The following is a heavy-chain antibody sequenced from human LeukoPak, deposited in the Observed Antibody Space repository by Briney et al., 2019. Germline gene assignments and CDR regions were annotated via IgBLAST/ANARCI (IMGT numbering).Heavy chain of an antibody. D-gene: IGHD3-9*01. CDR1: GYTFTGYY. CDR2: INPNSGGT. V-gene: IGHV1-2*02. CDR3: ARPYYDIMTGYYLRY. Sequence: GASVKVSCKASGYTFTGYYMHWVRQAPGQGLEWMGWINPNSGGTNYAQKFQGRVTMTRDTSISTAYMELSRLRSDDTAVYYGARPYYDIMTGYYLRYWGQGDLVTVSP. J-gene: IGHJ4*02.